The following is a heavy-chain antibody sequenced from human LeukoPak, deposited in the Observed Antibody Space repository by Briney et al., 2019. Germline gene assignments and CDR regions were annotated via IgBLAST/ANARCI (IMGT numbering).Heavy chain of an antibody. J-gene: IGHJ5*02. CDR3: ARDLMPPDWFPIRGYNWFDP. D-gene: IGHD3-9*01. CDR1: GGSVSSNSAA. CDR2: TYYRSKWYN. V-gene: IGHV6-1*01. Sequence: SQTLSLTCAISGGSVSSNSAAWNWIRQSPSRGLEWLGRTYYRSKWYNDYAVSVKSRITINPDTSKNQFSLQLNSVTPEDTAVYYCARDLMPPDWFPIRGYNWFDPWGQGTLVTVSS.